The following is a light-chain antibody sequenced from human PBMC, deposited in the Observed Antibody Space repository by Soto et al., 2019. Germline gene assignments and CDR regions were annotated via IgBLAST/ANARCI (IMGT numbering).Light chain of an antibody. CDR1: SSDVGGYNY. V-gene: IGLV2-14*01. CDR3: SSYTSSSTLEGV. CDR2: DVS. Sequence: QSALTQPASVSGSPGQSITISCTGTSSDVGGYNYVSWYQQHPGKAPKLMIYDVSNRPSGVSNRFSGSKSGNTASLTISGLPAEDEADYYCSSYTSSSTLEGVFGTGTKVTVL. J-gene: IGLJ1*01.